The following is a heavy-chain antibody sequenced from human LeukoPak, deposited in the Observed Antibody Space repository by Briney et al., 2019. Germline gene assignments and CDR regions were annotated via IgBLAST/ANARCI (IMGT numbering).Heavy chain of an antibody. CDR3: ARFGWVPPTHFDY. J-gene: IGHJ4*02. D-gene: IGHD3-10*01. Sequence: PGGSLRLSCVASGFTLSRYWMHWVRQAPGKGLVWVSHINTDGSSTSYADSVKGRFTTSRDNAKNTLYLQMNSLRAEDTAVYYCARFGWVPPTHFDYWGQGTLVTVSS. V-gene: IGHV3-74*01. CDR2: INTDGSST. CDR1: GFTLSRYW.